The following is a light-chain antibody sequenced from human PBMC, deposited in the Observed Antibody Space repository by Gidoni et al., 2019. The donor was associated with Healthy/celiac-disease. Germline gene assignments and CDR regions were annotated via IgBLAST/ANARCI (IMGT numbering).Light chain of an antibody. CDR1: QSPLHSTGYNY. J-gene: IGKJ1*01. Sequence: DIVMNQSPLSPPVTPGEPASISCRSSQSPLHSTGYNYLDWYLQKPGQSPQLLIYLGSNRASGVPDRFSGSGSGTDFTLKISRVEAEDVGVYYCMQALQTWTFGQGTKVEIK. CDR2: LGS. CDR3: MQALQTWT. V-gene: IGKV2-28*01.